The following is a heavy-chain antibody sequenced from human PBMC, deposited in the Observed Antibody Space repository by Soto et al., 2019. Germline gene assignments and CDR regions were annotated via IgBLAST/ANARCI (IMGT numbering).Heavy chain of an antibody. V-gene: IGHV3-33*08. J-gene: IGHJ4*02. CDR1: GFAFSTYD. Sequence: QVQLVESGGGVIQPGKSLRLSCSASGFAFSTYDMHWVRQAPGKGLEWVAVIWADGSRQFYGDSVKGRFTISRDNSKNTLSLQLNSLRVDDTAVYYCVGGTAYWGLSDYWGQGTLVTVSS. CDR2: IWADGSRQ. D-gene: IGHD3-9*01. CDR3: VGGTAYWGLSDY.